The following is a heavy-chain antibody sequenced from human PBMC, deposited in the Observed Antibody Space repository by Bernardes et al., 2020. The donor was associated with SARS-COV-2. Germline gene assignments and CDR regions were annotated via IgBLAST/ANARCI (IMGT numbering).Heavy chain of an antibody. CDR1: GYTFTSYG. Sequence: ASVKVSCKASGYTFTSYGISWVRQAPGQGLEWMGWISAYNGNTNYAQKLQGRVTMTTDTSTSTAYMELSSLRSEDTAVYYCAIVVPAAMEGVYYYYYGMDVWGQGTTVTVSS. J-gene: IGHJ6*02. CDR3: AIVVPAAMEGVYYYYYGMDV. V-gene: IGHV1-18*01. CDR2: ISAYNGNT. D-gene: IGHD2-2*01.